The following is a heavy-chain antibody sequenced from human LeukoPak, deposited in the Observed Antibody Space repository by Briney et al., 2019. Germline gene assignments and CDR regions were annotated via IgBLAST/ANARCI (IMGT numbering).Heavy chain of an antibody. D-gene: IGHD3-10*01. J-gene: IGHJ4*02. CDR2: IKREGSEK. V-gene: IGHV3-7*03. Sequence: PGGSLRLSCAASGFTFSSYWMSWVRQAPGKGLEWVANIKREGSEKYYVDSVKGRFTISRDNAKNSLFLQMNSLRAEDTAVYYCAKDQITMVRGVIRSAPFDYWGQGTLVTVSS. CDR1: GFTFSSYW. CDR3: AKDQITMVRGVIRSAPFDY.